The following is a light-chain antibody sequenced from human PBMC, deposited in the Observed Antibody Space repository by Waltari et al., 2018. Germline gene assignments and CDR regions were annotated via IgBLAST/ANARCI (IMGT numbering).Light chain of an antibody. Sequence: QSVLTQPPSASAPPGQRVTISCSGRSSNLGRNTVNWYQYVPGAAPKLLIYKNSDRPSGVPYRFSASKSGTSASLAISGLQSDDESDYYCSSWDDSLDGHVFGTGTRVTVL. CDR3: SSWDDSLDGHV. V-gene: IGLV1-44*01. J-gene: IGLJ1*01. CDR2: KNS. CDR1: SSNLGRNT.